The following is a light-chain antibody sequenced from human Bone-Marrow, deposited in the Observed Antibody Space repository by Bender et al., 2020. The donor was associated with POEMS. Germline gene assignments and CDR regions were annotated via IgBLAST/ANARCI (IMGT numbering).Light chain of an antibody. CDR3: SSYTSSGAFVL. CDR2: DVS. J-gene: IGLJ2*01. V-gene: IGLV2-11*01. CDR1: SSDVGAYNY. Sequence: QSALTQPRSVSGSPGQSVTLSCTGTSSDVGAYNYVSWYQQHPGKAPKLIIYDVSERPSGVSNRFSGSKSGNTASLTISGLQAEDEADYYCSSYTSSGAFVLIGGGTKVTVL.